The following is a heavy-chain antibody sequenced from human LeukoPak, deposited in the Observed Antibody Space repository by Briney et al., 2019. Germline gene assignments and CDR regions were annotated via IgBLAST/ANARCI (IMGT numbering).Heavy chain of an antibody. V-gene: IGHV3-74*01. CDR2: INSDGSWT. D-gene: IGHD2/OR15-2a*01. CDR1: GNYW. Sequence: GGSLRLSCAASGNYWMHWVRQVPGKGLVWVSHINSDGSWTSYADSVKGRFTISKDNAKDTVYLQMNSLRAEDTAVYYCVSFYETYWGRGTLVTVSS. J-gene: IGHJ4*02. CDR3: VSFYETY.